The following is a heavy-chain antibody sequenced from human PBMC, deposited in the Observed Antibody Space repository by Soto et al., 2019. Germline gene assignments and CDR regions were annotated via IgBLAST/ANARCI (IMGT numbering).Heavy chain of an antibody. Sequence: QVQLVESGGGVVQPGRSLRLSCAASGFTFNSFTMHWVRQAPGKGLEWVAVISHDGSHKYSADSVKGRFTISRDVSKNTLYLQMSSLRVEDTAIYYCATWEERYFQDWGQGTLVTVSS. CDR1: GFTFNSFT. D-gene: IGHD1-26*01. J-gene: IGHJ1*01. CDR2: ISHDGSHK. V-gene: IGHV3-30-3*01. CDR3: ATWEERYFQD.